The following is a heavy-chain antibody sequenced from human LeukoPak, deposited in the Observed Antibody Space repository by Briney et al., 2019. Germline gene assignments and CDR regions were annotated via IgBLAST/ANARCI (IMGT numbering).Heavy chain of an antibody. CDR3: ARHPHRRLVPVATYYYYYYMDV. CDR2: ISYDGNNK. V-gene: IGHV3-30*03. J-gene: IGHJ6*03. CDR1: GFTFSSYS. D-gene: IGHD2-2*01. Sequence: GGSLRLSCAASGFTFSSYSMNWVRQAPGKGLEWVAVISYDGNNKYYADSVKGRFTISRDNSKNTLYLQMNSLRAEDTAVYYCARHPHRRLVPVATYYYYYYMDVWGKGTTVTVSS.